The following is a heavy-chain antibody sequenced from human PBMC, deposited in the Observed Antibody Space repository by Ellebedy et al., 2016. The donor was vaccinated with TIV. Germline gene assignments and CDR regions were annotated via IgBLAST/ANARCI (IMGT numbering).Heavy chain of an antibody. CDR1: GFTFNSHG. Sequence: AALVKVSCKASGFTFNSHGLAWVRQAPGLGLEWMGWINAYDGITNYAEKFQGRVTMTTDTLTSTAYMDLRDLTSDDTAIYYCARGDRLQTWSKHFDYWGQGTVVTVTS. D-gene: IGHD2-8*01. CDR3: ARGDRLQTWSKHFDY. CDR2: INAYDGIT. J-gene: IGHJ4*02. V-gene: IGHV1-18*04.